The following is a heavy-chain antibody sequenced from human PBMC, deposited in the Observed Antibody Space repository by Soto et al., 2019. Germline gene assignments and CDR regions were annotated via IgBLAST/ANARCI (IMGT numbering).Heavy chain of an antibody. CDR2: ISYDGSNK. Sequence: XGSLKLSCSASGFTFSSYAMHWVRQAPGKGLEWVAVISYDGSNKYYADSVKGRFTISRDNSKNTLYLQMNSLRAEDTAVYYCARDLEYSSWADQHGMDVWGQGTTVTVS. CDR1: GFTFSSYA. CDR3: ARDLEYSSWADQHGMDV. J-gene: IGHJ6*02. D-gene: IGHD6-6*01. V-gene: IGHV3-30-3*01.